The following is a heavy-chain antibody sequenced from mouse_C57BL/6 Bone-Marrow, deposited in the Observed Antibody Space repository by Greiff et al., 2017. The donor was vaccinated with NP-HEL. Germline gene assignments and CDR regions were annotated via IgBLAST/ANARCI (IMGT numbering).Heavy chain of an antibody. V-gene: IGHV5-9*01. D-gene: IGHD1-1*01. CDR3: ARHDYYGSSGYFDV. J-gene: IGHJ1*03. CDR1: GFTFSSYT. Sequence: EVQGVESGGGLVKPGGSLKLSCAASGFTFSSYTMSWVRQTPEKRLEWVATISGGGGNTYYPDSVKGRFTISRDNAKNTLYLQMSSLRSEDTALYYCARHDYYGSSGYFDVWGTGTTVTVSS. CDR2: ISGGGGNT.